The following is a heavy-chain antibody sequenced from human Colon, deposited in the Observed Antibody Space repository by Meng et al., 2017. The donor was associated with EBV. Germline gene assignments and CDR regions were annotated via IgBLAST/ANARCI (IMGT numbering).Heavy chain of an antibody. Sequence: QVKRQRWGAGLLKPTEPLSRSGAVYGGSFRDYYWTWIRHPPGKGLEWIGEIDHRGNTKYNPSLKSRVTISLDTSKKQFPLKVSSVTAADSAVYYCARRGPSGNFSPWSQGALVTVSS. J-gene: IGHJ5*02. CDR3: ARRGPSGNFSP. CDR1: GGSFRDYY. CDR2: IDHRGNT. D-gene: IGHD3-10*01. V-gene: IGHV4-34*01.